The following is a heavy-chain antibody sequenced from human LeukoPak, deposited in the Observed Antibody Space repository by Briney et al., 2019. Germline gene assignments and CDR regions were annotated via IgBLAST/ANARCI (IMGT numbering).Heavy chain of an antibody. J-gene: IGHJ3*02. V-gene: IGHV4-59*01. D-gene: IGHD3-10*01. CDR1: RGSISTYY. CDR3: AREGHYYASGSGAFDI. CDR2: IYYTGTT. Sequence: SETLSLICTVSRGSISTYYWNWIRQPPGKGLEWIGYIYYTGTTDYNPSLKSRVTMSVDTSKDQFSLKLSSVTTADTAVYYCAREGHYYASGSGAFDIWGQGTMITVSS.